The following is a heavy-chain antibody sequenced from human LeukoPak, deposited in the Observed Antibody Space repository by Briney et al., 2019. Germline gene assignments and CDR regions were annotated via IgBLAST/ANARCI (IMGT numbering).Heavy chain of an antibody. CDR3: ARGSDDYKLGNH. V-gene: IGHV4-39*01. CDR2: IYSSEYT. CDR1: GDSFDNSYC. Sequence: SGTLSLSCTVSGDSFDNSYCWTWVRQPPGKRPEWIGTIYSSEYTYYHPSLRSRATISADTSRNLFSLKLNSVTAADTAVYYCARGSDDYKLGNHWGHGTLVTVSS. D-gene: IGHD5-24*01. J-gene: IGHJ5*02.